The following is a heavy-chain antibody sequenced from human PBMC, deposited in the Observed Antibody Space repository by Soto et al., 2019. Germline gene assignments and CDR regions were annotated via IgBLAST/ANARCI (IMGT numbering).Heavy chain of an antibody. V-gene: IGHV4-59*01. Sequence: SETLSLTCTVSGGSISDYYWSWFRQAPGKGLDWIGYVYYSGSTNYNPPLQSRPTIAVDTSKNQFSLKLSSVSAADTAVYYCARIDYHESSGYLNWGEGTLVTVSS. D-gene: IGHD3-22*01. CDR3: ARIDYHESSGYLN. J-gene: IGHJ4*02. CDR1: GGSISDYY. CDR2: VYYSGST.